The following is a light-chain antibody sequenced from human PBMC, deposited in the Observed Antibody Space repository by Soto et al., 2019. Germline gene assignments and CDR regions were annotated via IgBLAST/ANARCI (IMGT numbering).Light chain of an antibody. J-gene: IGLJ2*01. Sequence: QPVLTQPPSVSGAPGQRVTISCTGSSSNIGAGYDVHWYQQLPGRAPKLLIYGNTNLPSGVPDRFSGSKSGTSASLAITGLQAEDEADYYCLSFDSSLSVVFGGGTKLTGL. CDR1: SSNIGAGYD. V-gene: IGLV1-40*01. CDR2: GNT. CDR3: LSFDSSLSVV.